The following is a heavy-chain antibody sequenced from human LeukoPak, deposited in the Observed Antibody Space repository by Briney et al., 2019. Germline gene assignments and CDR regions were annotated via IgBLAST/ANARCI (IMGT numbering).Heavy chain of an antibody. Sequence: PSETLSLTCAVYGGSLSGYYWSWIRQPPGKGLEWIGEINHGGGTNYNPSLKNRLTISVVTSKNQVSLNLSSATAADTAVYYCARGLSIDGSRYNWFDPWGQGTLVTVSS. CDR2: INHGGGT. CDR1: GGSLSGYY. D-gene: IGHD3-10*01. V-gene: IGHV4-34*01. J-gene: IGHJ5*02. CDR3: ARGLSIDGSRYNWFDP.